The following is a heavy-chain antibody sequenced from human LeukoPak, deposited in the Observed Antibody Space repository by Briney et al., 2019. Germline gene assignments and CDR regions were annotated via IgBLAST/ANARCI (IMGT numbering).Heavy chain of an antibody. V-gene: IGHV1-18*01. Sequence: ASVKVSCKASGYTFTSYGFSWVRQAPGQGLEWMGWISAYNGKTNYAQKLQGRVTMTTDTSTNTAYMELGSLRSDDTAVYYCARDYPYGDDESMFDYWGQGTLVTVSS. CDR1: GYTFTSYG. D-gene: IGHD4-17*01. J-gene: IGHJ4*02. CDR3: ARDYPYGDDESMFDY. CDR2: ISAYNGKT.